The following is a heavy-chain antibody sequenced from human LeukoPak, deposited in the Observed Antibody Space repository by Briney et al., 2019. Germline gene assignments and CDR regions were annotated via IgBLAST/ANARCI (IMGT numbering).Heavy chain of an antibody. J-gene: IGHJ5*02. CDR1: GYTFTSYD. CDR2: MNPNSGNT. V-gene: IGHV1-8*03. Sequence: ASVKVSCKASGYTFTSYDINWVRQATGQGLEWMGWMNPNSGNTGYAQKFQGRVTITRNTSISTAYMELSSLRSEDAAVYYCARGPHVIANSWFDPWGQGTLVTVSP. D-gene: IGHD2-21*01. CDR3: ARGPHVIANSWFDP.